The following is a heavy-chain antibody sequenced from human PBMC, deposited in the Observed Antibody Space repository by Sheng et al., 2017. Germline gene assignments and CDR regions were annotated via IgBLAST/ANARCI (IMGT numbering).Heavy chain of an antibody. CDR1: GGTFSSYA. V-gene: IGHV1-69*05. CDR3: ARGGYDDSSGYYGYYFDY. Sequence: QVQLVQSGAEVKKPGSSVKVSCKASGGTFSSYAISWVRQAPGQGLEWMGGIIPIFGTANYAQKFQGRVTITTDESTSTAYMELSSLRSEDTAVYYCARGGYDDSSGYYGYYFDYWGQGTLVTVSS. CDR2: IIPIFGTA. D-gene: IGHD3-22*01. J-gene: IGHJ4*02.